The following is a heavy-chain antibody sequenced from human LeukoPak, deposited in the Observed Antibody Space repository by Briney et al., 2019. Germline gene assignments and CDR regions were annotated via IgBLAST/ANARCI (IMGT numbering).Heavy chain of an antibody. D-gene: IGHD3-22*01. CDR1: GFTFSSYA. V-gene: IGHV3-23*01. Sequence: GGSLRLSCAASGFTFSSYAMSWVRQAPGKGPEWVSAISGSGGSTYYADSVKGRFTISRDNSKNTLYLQMNSLRAEDTAVCYCAKDPGGLAMIVVNDDYWGQGTLVTVSS. CDR2: ISGSGGST. CDR3: AKDPGGLAMIVVNDDY. J-gene: IGHJ4*02.